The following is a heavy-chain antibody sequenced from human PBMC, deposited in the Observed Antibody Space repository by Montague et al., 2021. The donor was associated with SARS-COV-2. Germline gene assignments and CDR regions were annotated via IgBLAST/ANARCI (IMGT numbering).Heavy chain of an antibody. D-gene: IGHD3-3*01. CDR1: GGSISGSNYY. CDR2: IHYSGST. Sequence: SETLSLTCTVSGGSISGSNYYWGWIRQPPGKGLEWIGTIHYSGSTYYKPSLKSRVTTSLDTSKNQFSLKLSSVTAADTAVYYCARGDFGVVIIPYYYYYMDVWGEGITVTVSS. V-gene: IGHV4-39*01. CDR3: ARGDFGVVIIPYYYYYMDV. J-gene: IGHJ6*03.